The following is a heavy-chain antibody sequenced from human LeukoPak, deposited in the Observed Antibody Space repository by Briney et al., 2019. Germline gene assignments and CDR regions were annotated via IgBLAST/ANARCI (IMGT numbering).Heavy chain of an antibody. D-gene: IGHD2-2*01. J-gene: IGHJ3*02. Sequence: PGGSLRLSCAASGFTFSSYSMNWVRQAPGKGLEWVSSISSSSSYKYYADSVKGRFTISRDNAKNSLYLQMNSLRDEDTAVYYCARVDCSRTSCYYSQGDAFDIWGQGTMVTVSS. V-gene: IGHV3-21*01. CDR3: ARVDCSRTSCYYSQGDAFDI. CDR2: ISSSSSYK. CDR1: GFTFSSYS.